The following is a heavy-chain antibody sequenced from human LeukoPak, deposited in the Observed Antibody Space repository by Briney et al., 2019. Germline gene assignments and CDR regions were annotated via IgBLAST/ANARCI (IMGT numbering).Heavy chain of an antibody. D-gene: IGHD1-7*01. CDR2: IYYSGST. CDR1: GYSISSGYY. V-gene: IGHV4-38-2*02. CDR3: ARLGLRLDY. J-gene: IGHJ4*02. Sequence: PSETLSLTCTVSGYSISSGYYWGWIRQPPGKGLEWIGSIYYSGSTYYNPSLKSRVTISVDTSKNQFSLKLSSVTAADTAVYYCARLGLRLDYWGQGTLVTVSS.